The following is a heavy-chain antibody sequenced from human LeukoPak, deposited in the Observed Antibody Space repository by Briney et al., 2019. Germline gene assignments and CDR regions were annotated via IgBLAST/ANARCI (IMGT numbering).Heavy chain of an antibody. CDR2: IWYDGSNK. J-gene: IGHJ3*01. CDR1: GFTFSSYG. CDR3: ADGGVVVVPSS. Sequence: GGSLRLSCAASGFTFSSYGMHWVRQAPGKGLEWVAVIWYDGSNKYYADSVKGRFTISRDNSKNTLYLQMNSLRAEDTAVYYCADGGVVVVPSSWGQGTMVTVSS. D-gene: IGHD2-2*01. V-gene: IGHV3-33*01.